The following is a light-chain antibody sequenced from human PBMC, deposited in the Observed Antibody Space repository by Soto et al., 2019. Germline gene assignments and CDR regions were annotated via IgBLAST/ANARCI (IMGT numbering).Light chain of an antibody. CDR1: QTIGTW. V-gene: IGKV1-5*03. CDR2: RTS. Sequence: DIQMTQSPSTLPASVGDRVTITCRASQTIGTWLAWYQQKPGKAPKLLISRTSTLESGVPSRCSGSGSGTEFTLTISSRQTDDFPTYHCQQYNSFPGTFGQGTKVE. CDR3: QQYNSFPGT. J-gene: IGKJ1*01.